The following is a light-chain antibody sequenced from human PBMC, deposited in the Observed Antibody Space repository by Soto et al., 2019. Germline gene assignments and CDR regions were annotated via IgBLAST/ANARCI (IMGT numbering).Light chain of an antibody. CDR3: LLTYSGVGVV. CDR1: TGAVTSGHY. J-gene: IGLJ2*01. Sequence: QTVVTQEPSLTVSPGGTVTLTCGSSTGAVTSGHYPFWFQQRPGQAPRTLIYDTSNKHSWTPARFSGSLLGDKVALTLSGAQPKDEADYYCLLTYSGVGVVFGGGTKLTVL. CDR2: DTS. V-gene: IGLV7-46*01.